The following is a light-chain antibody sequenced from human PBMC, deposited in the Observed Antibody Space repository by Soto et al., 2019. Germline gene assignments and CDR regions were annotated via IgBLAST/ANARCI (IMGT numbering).Light chain of an antibody. Sequence: QSALTQPASVSGSPGQSITISCTGTSSDVGGYNYVSWYQQHPGKAPKLMIYDVSKRPSGVPDRFSGSKSGNTASLTISGLQAEDDADYYCCSYSGSYTSYVFGTGTKVTVL. CDR3: CSYSGSYTSYV. CDR1: SSDVGGYNY. J-gene: IGLJ1*01. V-gene: IGLV2-11*01. CDR2: DVS.